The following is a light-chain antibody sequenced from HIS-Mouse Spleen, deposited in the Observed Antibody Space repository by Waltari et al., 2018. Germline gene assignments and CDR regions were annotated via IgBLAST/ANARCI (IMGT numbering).Light chain of an antibody. CDR2: DVS. CDR1: TSDVGGYHY. Sequence: QSALTQPASVSGSPGQSITIPCPGTTSDVGGYHYVSWYQQHPGKAPKLMIYDVSNRPSGVSNRFSGSKSGNTASLTISGLQAKDEADYYCSSYTSSSRVFGGGTKLTVL. CDR3: SSYTSSSRV. V-gene: IGLV2-14*03. J-gene: IGLJ3*02.